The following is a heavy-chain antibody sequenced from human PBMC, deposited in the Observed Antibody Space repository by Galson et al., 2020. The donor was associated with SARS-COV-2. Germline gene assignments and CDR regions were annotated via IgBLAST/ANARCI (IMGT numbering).Heavy chain of an antibody. CDR3: ARNVLLWFGELGPLGY. CDR2: ISSSGSTI. Sequence: GESLKISCAASGFTFSDYYMSWLRQAPGKGPEWDSYISSSGSTIYYADSVKGRFTISRDNAKNSLYLQMNSLRAEDTAVYYCARNVLLWFGELGPLGYWGQGTLVTVSS. D-gene: IGHD3-10*01. J-gene: IGHJ4*02. V-gene: IGHV3-11*01. CDR1: GFTFSDYY.